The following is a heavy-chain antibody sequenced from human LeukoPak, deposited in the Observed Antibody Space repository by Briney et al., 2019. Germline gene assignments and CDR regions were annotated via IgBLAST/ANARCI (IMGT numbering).Heavy chain of an antibody. CDR1: GGTFSSYA. CDR3: ARGRQWFGELYFDY. Sequence: SVKVSCKASGGTFSSYAISWVRQAPGQGLEWMGGIIPIFGTANYAQKFQGRVTITADESTSTAYTELSSLRSEDTAVYYCARGRQWFGELYFDYWGQGTLVTVSS. J-gene: IGHJ4*02. D-gene: IGHD3-10*01. CDR2: IIPIFGTA. V-gene: IGHV1-69*13.